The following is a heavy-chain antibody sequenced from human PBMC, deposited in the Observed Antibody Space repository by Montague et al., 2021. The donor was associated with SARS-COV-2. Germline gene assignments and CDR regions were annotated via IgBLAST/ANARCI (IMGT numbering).Heavy chain of an antibody. Sequence: SETLSLACVVYGGSFSGYSGGWIRQPPGKGLEGIGEINHRGRTNYNPSLKSRVTISVDTSKKQFSLRLNSVTAADTAVYYCARGGGYSYGALDYWGQGTLVTVSS. CDR3: ARGGGYSYGALDY. D-gene: IGHD5-18*01. V-gene: IGHV4-34*01. CDR1: GGSFSGYS. J-gene: IGHJ4*02. CDR2: INHRGRT.